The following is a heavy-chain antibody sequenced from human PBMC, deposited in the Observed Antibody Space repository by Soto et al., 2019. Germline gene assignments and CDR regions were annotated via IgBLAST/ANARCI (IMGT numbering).Heavy chain of an antibody. D-gene: IGHD3-3*01. J-gene: IGHJ6*02. CDR2: INPSGGST. Sequence: GASVKVSCKASGYTFTSYYMHWVRQAPGQGLEWMGIINPSGGSTSYAQKFRGRVTMTRDTSTSTVYMELSSLRSEDTAVYYCASTIFGVVIIEDYYYGMDVWGQGTTVTVSS. V-gene: IGHV1-46*01. CDR3: ASTIFGVVIIEDYYYGMDV. CDR1: GYTFTSYY.